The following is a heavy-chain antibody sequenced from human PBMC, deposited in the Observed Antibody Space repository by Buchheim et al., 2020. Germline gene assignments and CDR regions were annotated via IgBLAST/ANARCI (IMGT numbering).Heavy chain of an antibody. J-gene: IGHJ4*02. CDR1: GFTFSSYA. V-gene: IGHV3-7*04. Sequence: EVQLLESGGGLVQPGGSLRLSCAASGFTFSSYAMSWVRQAPGKGLEWVANIKQDGSEKYYVDSVKGRFTISRDNAKNSLYLQMNSLRAEDTAVYYCARVRADGSGSVYFDYWGQGTL. CDR3: ARVRADGSGSVYFDY. CDR2: IKQDGSEK. D-gene: IGHD3-10*01.